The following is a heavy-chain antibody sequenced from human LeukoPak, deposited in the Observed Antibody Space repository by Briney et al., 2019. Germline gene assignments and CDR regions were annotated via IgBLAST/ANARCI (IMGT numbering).Heavy chain of an antibody. CDR1: GFTFSSYG. CDR3: AKGGGSSSSEGVGDY. Sequence: PGGSLRLSCAASGFTFSSYGMHWVRQAPGKGLEWVAFIRYDGSNKYYADSVKGRFTISRDNSKNTLYLQMNSLRAGDTAVYYCAKGGGSSSSEGVGDYWGQGTLVTVSS. D-gene: IGHD6-6*01. V-gene: IGHV3-30*02. J-gene: IGHJ4*02. CDR2: IRYDGSNK.